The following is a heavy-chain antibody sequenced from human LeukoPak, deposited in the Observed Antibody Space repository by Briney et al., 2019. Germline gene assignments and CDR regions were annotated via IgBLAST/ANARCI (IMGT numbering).Heavy chain of an antibody. Sequence: GGSLSLSCAASGFTFSSYAMNWARQAPGKGLEWVSTITGSGGDTYYADSVKGRFTISRDNSKNTLYLQMNSLRAEDTAIYYCAKDPYVGGGYHFDSWGQGSLVTVSS. D-gene: IGHD3-22*01. CDR2: ITGSGGDT. CDR1: GFTFSSYA. J-gene: IGHJ4*02. CDR3: AKDPYVGGGYHFDS. V-gene: IGHV3-23*01.